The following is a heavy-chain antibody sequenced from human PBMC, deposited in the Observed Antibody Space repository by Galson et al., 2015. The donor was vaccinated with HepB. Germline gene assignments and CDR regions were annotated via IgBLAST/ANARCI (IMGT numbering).Heavy chain of an antibody. CDR1: GGSTSNYF. V-gene: IGHV4-59*01. Sequence: ETLSLTCTVSGGSTSNYFWNWIRQPPGKGLEWIANAHYSESTNYNPSLKSRLTISLDTSNNQFSLKLNSATAADTAVYYCVIGLGWLPDFWGQGTLVTVSS. CDR3: VIGLGWLPDF. J-gene: IGHJ4*02. D-gene: IGHD6-19*01. CDR2: AHYSEST.